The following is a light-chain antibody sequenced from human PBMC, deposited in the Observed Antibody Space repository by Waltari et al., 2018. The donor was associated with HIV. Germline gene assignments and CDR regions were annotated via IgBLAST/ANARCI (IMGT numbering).Light chain of an antibody. CDR2: DAS. CDR1: QSVTTY. J-gene: IGKJ3*01. Sequence: DIVLTQSPATLSLSQGEGATLSCRASQSVTTYLAWFQQKPGQPPGLLIFDASSRATGVPARFSGSGSGTDFSLTISSLEPEDFAIYYCQARHSWPPLFTFGPGTKVEMK. V-gene: IGKV3-11*01. CDR3: QARHSWPPLFT.